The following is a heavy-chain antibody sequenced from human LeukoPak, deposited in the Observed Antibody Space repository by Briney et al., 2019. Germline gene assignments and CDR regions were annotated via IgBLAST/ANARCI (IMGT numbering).Heavy chain of an antibody. CDR2: ISAYNGNT. V-gene: IGHV1-18*04. J-gene: IGHJ4*02. Sequence: GASVKVSCKASGYTFTSYGISWVRQAPGQRLEWMGWISAYNGNTNYAQKLQGRVTMTTDTSTSTAYMELRSLRSDDTAVYYCARSPRSVVVVAATPYDYWGQGTLVTVSS. CDR3: ARSPRSVVVVAATPYDY. CDR1: GYTFTSYG. D-gene: IGHD2-15*01.